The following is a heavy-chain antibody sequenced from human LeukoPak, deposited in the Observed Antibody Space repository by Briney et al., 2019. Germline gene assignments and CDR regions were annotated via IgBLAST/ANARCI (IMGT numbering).Heavy chain of an antibody. V-gene: IGHV3-66*01. CDR3: ARGGYCSGGSCYTLPPNWFDP. CDR1: GLTVSSTY. D-gene: IGHD2-15*01. Sequence: GGSLRLSCAASGLTVSSTYMNWVRQAPGKGLEWVSVIYSSGFTYYTDSVKGRFTISRDNSENTLYLQMNSLRAEDTAVYYCARGGYCSGGSCYTLPPNWFDPWGQGTLVTVSS. CDR2: IYSSGFT. J-gene: IGHJ5*02.